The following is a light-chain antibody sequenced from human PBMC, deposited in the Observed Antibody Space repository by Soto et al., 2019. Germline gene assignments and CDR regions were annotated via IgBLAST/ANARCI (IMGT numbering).Light chain of an antibody. V-gene: IGLV2-14*01. CDR3: SSYTSSSTLD. CDR2: DVS. J-gene: IGLJ2*01. Sequence: QSALTQPASVSGSPGQSITISCTGTSSDVGGYNYVSWDQQHPGKAPKLMIYDVSNRPSGVSNRFSGSKSGNTASLTISGLQAEDEADYYCSSYTSSSTLDFGGGTKVTVL. CDR1: SSDVGGYNY.